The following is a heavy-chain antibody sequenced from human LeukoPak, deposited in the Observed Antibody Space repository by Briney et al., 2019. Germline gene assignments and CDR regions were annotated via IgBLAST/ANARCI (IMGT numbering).Heavy chain of an antibody. CDR3: AMKSSGEAFDI. J-gene: IGHJ3*02. Sequence: AAVKLTCTASGGTFSSYAISWVRQAPGQGLEWMGGIIPIFGTANYAQKLQGRVTITADESTSTAYMELSSLRSEDTAVYYCAMKSSGEAFDIWGQGTLVTDSS. CDR1: GGTFSSYA. V-gene: IGHV1-69*13. D-gene: IGHD3-10*01. CDR2: IIPIFGTA.